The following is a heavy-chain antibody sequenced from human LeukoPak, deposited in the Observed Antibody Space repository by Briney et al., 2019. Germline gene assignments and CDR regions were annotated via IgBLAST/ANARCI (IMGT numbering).Heavy chain of an antibody. CDR3: ARAIKAVAGTFHRDYYFDY. Sequence: GGSLRLSCAASGFTFSNYAMSWVRQAPGKGLEWVSAISDSGVYTDYADSVKGRFTISRDNSKNTLYLQMNSLRAEDTAVYYCARAIKAVAGTFHRDYYFDYWGQGTLVTVSS. J-gene: IGHJ4*02. CDR2: ISDSGVYT. V-gene: IGHV3-23*01. CDR1: GFTFSNYA. D-gene: IGHD6-19*01.